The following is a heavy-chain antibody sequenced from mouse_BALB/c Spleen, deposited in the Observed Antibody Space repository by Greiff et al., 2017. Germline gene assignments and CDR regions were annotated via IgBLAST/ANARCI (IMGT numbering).Heavy chain of an antibody. Sequence: VQLQQSGAELVRPGALVKLSCKASGFNIKDYYMHWVKQRPEQGLVWIGWIDPENGNTIYDPKFQGKASITADTSSNTAYLQLSSLTSEDTAVYYCARGVLRRGGAMDYWGQGTSVTVAS. CDR2: IDPENGNT. D-gene: IGHD2-12*01. CDR1: GFNIKDYY. V-gene: IGHV14-1*02. J-gene: IGHJ4*01. CDR3: ARGVLRRGGAMDY.